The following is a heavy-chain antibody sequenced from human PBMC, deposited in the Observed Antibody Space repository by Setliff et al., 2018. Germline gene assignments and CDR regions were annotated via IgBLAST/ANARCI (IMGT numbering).Heavy chain of an antibody. CDR1: GFTFDDYA. D-gene: IGHD4-17*01. V-gene: IGHV3-20*04. J-gene: IGHJ3*02. Sequence: PGGSLRLSCAASGFTFDDYAMHWVRQAPGQGLEWVSSMSGNGHDKYYADSLKGRFTIARDNAKNSLYLQMNSLRVEDTALYYCAKSNYDDDDGDSVLDSFDIWGQGTMVTVSS. CDR2: MSGNGHDK. CDR3: AKSNYDDDDGDSVLDSFDI.